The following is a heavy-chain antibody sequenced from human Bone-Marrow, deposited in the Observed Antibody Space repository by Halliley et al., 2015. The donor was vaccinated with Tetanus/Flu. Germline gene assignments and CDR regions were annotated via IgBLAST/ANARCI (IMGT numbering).Heavy chain of an antibody. V-gene: IGHV4-30-4*01. D-gene: IGHD7-27*01. CDR3: ARVGIRNRFDP. CDR2: IFDGGRP. Sequence: RGGIGNIFDGGRPSYAPPLKSRVNMSLDTPKNQFSLKVRSVTAADTAMYFCARVGIRNRFDPRGQGILVTVSS. J-gene: IGHJ5*02.